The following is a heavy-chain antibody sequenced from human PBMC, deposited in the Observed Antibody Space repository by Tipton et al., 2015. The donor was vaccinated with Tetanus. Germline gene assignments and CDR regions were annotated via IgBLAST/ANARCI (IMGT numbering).Heavy chain of an antibody. CDR1: GGSISSGTYY. V-gene: IGHV4-39*07. Sequence: TLSLTCTVSGGSISSGTYYWDWIRQPPGKGLEWIGNIYYNGNTLQNPSLKSRVTLSLDKSKNQFSLKLSSVTAADTAVYYCARGDYYGSGTYDVWGQGTTVTVPS. CDR2: IYYNGNT. CDR3: ARGDYYGSGTYDV. D-gene: IGHD3-10*01. J-gene: IGHJ6*02.